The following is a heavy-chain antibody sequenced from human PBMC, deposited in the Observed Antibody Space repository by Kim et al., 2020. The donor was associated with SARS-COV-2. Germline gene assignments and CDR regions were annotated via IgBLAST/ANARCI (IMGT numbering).Heavy chain of an antibody. CDR2: ISYDGSNK. J-gene: IGHJ6*02. V-gene: IGHV3-30*04. CDR3: ARVLQQLVPSFGPIGYYYYGMDV. Sequence: GGSLRLSCAASGFTFSSYAMHWVRQAPGKGLEWVAVISYDGSNKYYADSVKGRFTISRDNSKNTLYLQMNSLRAEDTAVYYCARVLQQLVPSFGPIGYYYYGMDVWGQGTTVTVSS. D-gene: IGHD6-13*01. CDR1: GFTFSSYA.